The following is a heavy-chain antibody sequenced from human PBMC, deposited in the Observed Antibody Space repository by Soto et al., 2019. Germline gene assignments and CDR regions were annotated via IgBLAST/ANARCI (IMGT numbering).Heavy chain of an antibody. CDR1: GFTFSSYA. J-gene: IGHJ3*02. CDR2: ISYDGSNK. V-gene: IGHV3-30-3*01. D-gene: IGHD4-17*01. Sequence: GGSLRLSCAASGFTFSSYAMHWVRQAPGKGLEWVAVISYDGSNKYYADSVKGRFTISRDNSKNTLYLQMNSLRAEDTAVYYCARGLSNDYGDYLGAFDIWGQGTMVTVSS. CDR3: ARGLSNDYGDYLGAFDI.